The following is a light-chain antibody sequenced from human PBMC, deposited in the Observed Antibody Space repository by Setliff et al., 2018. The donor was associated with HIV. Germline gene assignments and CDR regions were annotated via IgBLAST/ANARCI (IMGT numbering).Light chain of an antibody. CDR1: TSNIGAGYD. J-gene: IGLJ3*02. Sequence: QSVLTQPPSVSGAPGQTVAISCTGTTSNIGAGYDVHWYQQFPGEAPRLLIYRNVNRPSGVPDRYSVSKSGTSASLAITGLQAEDEALYYCQSVDNTLGASGVFGGGTK. CDR2: RNV. V-gene: IGLV1-40*01. CDR3: QSVDNTLGASGV.